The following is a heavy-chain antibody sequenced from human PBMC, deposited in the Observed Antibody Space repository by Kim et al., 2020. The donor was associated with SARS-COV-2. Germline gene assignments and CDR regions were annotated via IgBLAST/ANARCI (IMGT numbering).Heavy chain of an antibody. V-gene: IGHV4-4*02. CDR1: GGSISSSNW. CDR3: ARVFIAMLLVRPYGMDV. J-gene: IGHJ6*02. D-gene: IGHD3-10*01. CDR2: IYHSGST. Sequence: SETLSLTCAVSGGSISSSNWWSWVRQPPGKGLEWIGEIYHSGSTNYNPSLKSRVTISVDKSKNQFSLKLSSVTAADTAVYYCARVFIAMLLVRPYGMDVWGQGTTVTVSS.